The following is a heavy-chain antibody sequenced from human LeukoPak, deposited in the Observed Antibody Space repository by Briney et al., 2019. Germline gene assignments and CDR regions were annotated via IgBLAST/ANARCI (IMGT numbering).Heavy chain of an antibody. Sequence: SETLSLTCTVSSGSISGYYWNWMRQPAGKGLEWIGRIYTSGNINYNPSLKSRVSMSVDTSKNQFSLKLSSVTAADTAVYYCARAPRYYYYYYMDIWGKGTTVTISS. J-gene: IGHJ6*03. CDR1: SGSISGYY. CDR3: ARAPRYYYYYYMDI. V-gene: IGHV4-4*07. CDR2: IYTSGNI.